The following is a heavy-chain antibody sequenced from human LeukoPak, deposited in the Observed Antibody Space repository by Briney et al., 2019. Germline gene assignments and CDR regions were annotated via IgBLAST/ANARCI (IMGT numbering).Heavy chain of an antibody. Sequence: GGSLRLSCAASGFTFSSYWMHWVRQAPGKGPVWVSRINSDGSSTSYADSVKGRFTISRDNARNTLYLQMNSLRAEDTAVYYCARDTTETIGPYYFDYWGQGTLVTVSS. V-gene: IGHV3-74*01. CDR1: GFTFSSYW. CDR2: INSDGSST. CDR3: ARDTTETIGPYYFDY. J-gene: IGHJ4*02. D-gene: IGHD4-17*01.